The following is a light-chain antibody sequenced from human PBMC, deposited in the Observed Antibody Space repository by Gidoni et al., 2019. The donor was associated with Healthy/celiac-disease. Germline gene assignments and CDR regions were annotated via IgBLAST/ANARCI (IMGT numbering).Light chain of an antibody. J-gene: IGKJ2*01. V-gene: IGKV3-15*01. CDR2: GAS. CDR1: QSVSSN. Sequence: EIVMTQSPATLSVSPGERATLSCRASQSVSSNLAWYQQKPGQAPRLLIYGASTRATGIPARFSGSGSGTEFTLTISSLQSEDFAVYYCQQYNNWPVHFXQXTKLEIK. CDR3: QQYNNWPVH.